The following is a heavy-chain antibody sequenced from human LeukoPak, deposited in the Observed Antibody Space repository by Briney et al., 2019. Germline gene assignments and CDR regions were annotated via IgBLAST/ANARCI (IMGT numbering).Heavy chain of an antibody. D-gene: IGHD2-15*01. CDR1: GGTFSSYA. Sequence: ASVKVSCKASGGTFSSYAISWVRQAPGQGLEWMGGIIPIFGTANYAQKFQGRVTITADKSTNTAYMELSSLRSEDTAVYYCARDGEVAAVYYYYGMDVWGQGTTVTVSS. V-gene: IGHV1-69*06. CDR2: IIPIFGTA. J-gene: IGHJ6*02. CDR3: ARDGEVAAVYYYYGMDV.